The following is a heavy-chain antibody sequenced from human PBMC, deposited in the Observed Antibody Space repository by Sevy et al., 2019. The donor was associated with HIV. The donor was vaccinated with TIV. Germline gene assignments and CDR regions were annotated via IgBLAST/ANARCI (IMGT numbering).Heavy chain of an antibody. J-gene: IGHJ6*02. CDR2: ISWNSGSM. Sequence: GGSLRLSCAASGFNIDDYAMHWVRQSPGKGLEWVSSISWNSGSMGYVDSVKGRFTISRDNAKNSLYLQMNSLRPEDTALYYCAKDKASNYFGSGTYEYYYDSGMDVWGQGTTVTVSS. CDR1: GFNIDDYA. D-gene: IGHD3-10*01. V-gene: IGHV3-9*01. CDR3: AKDKASNYFGSGTYEYYYDSGMDV.